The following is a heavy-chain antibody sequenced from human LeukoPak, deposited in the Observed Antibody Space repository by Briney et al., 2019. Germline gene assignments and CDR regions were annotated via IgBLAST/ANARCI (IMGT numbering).Heavy chain of an antibody. CDR1: GGSISSSSCY. V-gene: IGHV4-39*01. CDR2: IYYSGST. J-gene: IGHJ5*02. CDR3: ARRYYDILTGYLLNWFDP. D-gene: IGHD3-9*01. Sequence: SETLSLTCTVSGGSISSSSCYWGWIRQPPGKGLEWIGSIYYSGSTYYNPSLKSRVTISVDTSKNQFSLKLSSVTAADTAVYYCARRYYDILTGYLLNWFDPWGQGTLVTVSS.